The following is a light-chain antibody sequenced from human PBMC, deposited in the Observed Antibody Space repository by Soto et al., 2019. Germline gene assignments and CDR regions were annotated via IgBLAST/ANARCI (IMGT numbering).Light chain of an antibody. CDR1: SSDVGAYNY. CDR3: CSYAGSYTVV. Sequence: QSALTQPRSVSGSPGQSVTISCTGTSSDVGAYNYVSWYQQHPGKVPKLMIYDVSRRPSGVPDRFSGSKSGNTASLTISGLQADDVADYYCCSYAGSYTVVFGGGTKLTVL. CDR2: DVS. V-gene: IGLV2-11*01. J-gene: IGLJ3*02.